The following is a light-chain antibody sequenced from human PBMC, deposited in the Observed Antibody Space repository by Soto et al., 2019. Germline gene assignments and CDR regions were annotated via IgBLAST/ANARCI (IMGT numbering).Light chain of an antibody. Sequence: IQLTQSPSSLSASAGDRVTITCRASQGISSYLAWYQQKPGKAPKLLIHAASTLQSGVPSRFSGSGSGTDFTLTISSLQPEDIATYYCQQYDSLPPITFGQGTRLE. CDR1: QGISSY. J-gene: IGKJ5*01. CDR3: QQYDSLPPIT. CDR2: AAS. V-gene: IGKV1-9*01.